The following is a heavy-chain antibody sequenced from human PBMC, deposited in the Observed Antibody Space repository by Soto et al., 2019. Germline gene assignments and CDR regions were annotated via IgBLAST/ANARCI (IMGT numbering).Heavy chain of an antibody. Sequence: PVGSLRLSCASSVFTFSSYDMHCVRQATGKGLEWVSAIGTAGDPYYPGSVKGRFTISRENAKNSLYLQMNSLRAGDTAVYYCARGQLYYDILTRYFSSGMDVWGQGTTVRVSS. V-gene: IGHV3-13*05. D-gene: IGHD3-9*01. CDR2: IGTAGDP. CDR1: VFTFSSYD. CDR3: ARGQLYYDILTRYFSSGMDV. J-gene: IGHJ6*01.